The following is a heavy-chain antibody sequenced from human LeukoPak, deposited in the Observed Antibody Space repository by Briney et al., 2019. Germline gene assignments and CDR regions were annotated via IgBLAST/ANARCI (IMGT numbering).Heavy chain of an antibody. Sequence: SETLSLTCAVYGGSFSGYYWSWIRQPAGKGLEWIGRIYTSGSTNYNPSLKSRVTMSVDTSKNQFSLKLSSVTAADTAVYYCARGEYQLPLNWFDPWGQGTLVTVSS. CDR2: IYTSGST. D-gene: IGHD2-2*01. J-gene: IGHJ5*02. CDR3: ARGEYQLPLNWFDP. V-gene: IGHV4-59*10. CDR1: GGSFSGYY.